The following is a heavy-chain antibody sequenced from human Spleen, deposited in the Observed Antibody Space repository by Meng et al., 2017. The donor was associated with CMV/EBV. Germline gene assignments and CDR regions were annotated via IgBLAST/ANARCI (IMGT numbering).Heavy chain of an antibody. V-gene: IGHV1-2*02. J-gene: IGHJ5*02. CDR3: AGTDYDILTGYYEGFDP. D-gene: IGHD3-9*01. Sequence: SVKVSCKASGYTFTGYYMHWLRQAPGQGLEWMGWINPNSGGTNYAQKFQGRVTMTRDTSISTAYMELSRLRSDDTAVYYCAGTDYDILTGYYEGFDPWGQGTLVTVSS. CDR1: GYTFTGYY. CDR2: INPNSGGT.